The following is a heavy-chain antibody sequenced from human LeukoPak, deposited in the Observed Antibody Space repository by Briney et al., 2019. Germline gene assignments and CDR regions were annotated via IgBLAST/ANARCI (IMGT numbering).Heavy chain of an antibody. Sequence: PSDTLSLTCSVWGDSISSYDWTWIPQSTGKGLEWIGHIYYSGNTTYNPSLQSRVSMSVDTSKNHLFLNLRSVTAADTAVYFCARDVGGYSDSSAPPYFFYYYYMDVWGKGTTVTVSS. CDR1: GDSISSYD. D-gene: IGHD5-24*01. V-gene: IGHV4-59*01. J-gene: IGHJ6*03. CDR2: IYYSGNT. CDR3: ARDVGGYSDSSAPPYFFYYYYMDV.